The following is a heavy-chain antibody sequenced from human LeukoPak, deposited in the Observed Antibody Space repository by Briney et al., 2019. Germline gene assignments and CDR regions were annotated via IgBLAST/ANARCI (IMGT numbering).Heavy chain of an antibody. D-gene: IGHD3-3*01. CDR1: GGSISSGGYY. J-gene: IGHJ5*02. CDR3: AKSGDFWSGYFNGRTNWFDP. Sequence: SETLSLTCTVSGGSISSGGYYWSWIRQHPGKGLEWIGYIYYSGSTYYNPSLKSRVTISVDTSKNQFSLKLSSVTAADTAVYYCAKSGDFWSGYFNGRTNWFDPWGQGTLVTVSS. V-gene: IGHV4-31*03. CDR2: IYYSGST.